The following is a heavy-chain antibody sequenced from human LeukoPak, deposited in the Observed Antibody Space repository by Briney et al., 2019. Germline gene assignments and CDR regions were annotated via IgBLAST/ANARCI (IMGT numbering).Heavy chain of an antibody. CDR3: ARAITNYGYIFDY. V-gene: IGHV3-53*01. D-gene: IGHD5-18*01. Sequence: PGGSLRLSCAASGFTVSSNYMSWVRQPPGKGLEWVAVIYSGGSTYYADSVKGRFTISRDNAKNSLYLQMNSLRAEDTAVYYCARAITNYGYIFDYWGQGTLVTVSS. J-gene: IGHJ4*02. CDR2: IYSGGST. CDR1: GFTVSSNY.